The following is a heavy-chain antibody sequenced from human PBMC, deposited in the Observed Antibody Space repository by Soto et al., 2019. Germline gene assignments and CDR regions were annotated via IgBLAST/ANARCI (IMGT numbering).Heavy chain of an antibody. CDR2: IIPILGIA. V-gene: IGHV1-69*02. CDR3: TLRMVRGVIGYYYGMDV. D-gene: IGHD3-10*01. Sequence: QVQLVQSGAEVKKPGSSVKVSCKASGGTFSSYTISWVRQAPGQGLEWMGRIIPILGIANYAQKFQGRVTITADKSTSTAYMELSSLRPEDTAVYYCTLRMVRGVIGYYYGMDVWGQGTTVTVSS. CDR1: GGTFSSYT. J-gene: IGHJ6*02.